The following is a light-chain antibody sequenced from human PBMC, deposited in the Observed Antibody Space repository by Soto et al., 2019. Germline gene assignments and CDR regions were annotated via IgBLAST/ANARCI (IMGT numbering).Light chain of an antibody. V-gene: IGKV3-11*01. CDR2: DSS. CDR1: QSVSSY. J-gene: IGKJ4*01. CDR3: QQRSVWPLT. Sequence: EIVLTQFPATLSLSPGDGATLSCRASQSVSSYLAWHQQKRGQAPRLLIYDSSHSATGDPARFSGSGSGTDFSLIISSLEPEDFAVYYCQQRSVWPLTFGRGTKVESK.